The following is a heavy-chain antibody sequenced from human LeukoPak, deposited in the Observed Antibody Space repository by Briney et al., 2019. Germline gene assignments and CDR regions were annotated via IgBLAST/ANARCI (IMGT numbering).Heavy chain of an antibody. J-gene: IGHJ5*02. V-gene: IGHV4-59*01. CDR2: IYYSGST. CDR3: ARATQGYNWFDP. Sequence: PSETLSLTCTVSGGSISSYYWSWIRQPPGKGLEWIGYIYYSGSTNYNPSLKSRVTITVDTSKNQFSLKLSTVTAADTAVYYCARATQGYNWFDPWGQGTLVSVSS. CDR1: GGSISSYY.